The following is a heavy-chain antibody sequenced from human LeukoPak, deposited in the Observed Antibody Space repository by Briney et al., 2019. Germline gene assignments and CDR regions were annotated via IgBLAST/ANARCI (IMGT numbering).Heavy chain of an antibody. D-gene: IGHD4-11*01. V-gene: IGHV4-59*08. CDR1: GGSISSYY. CDR2: IYYSGST. J-gene: IGHJ6*02. CDR3: ARHLTTNPNYYYGMDV. Sequence: KASETLSLTCTVSGGSISSYYWSWIRQPPGKGLEWIGYIYYSGSTNYNPSLKSRVTISVDTSKNQFSLKLSSVTAADTAVYYCARHLTTNPNYYYGMDVWGQGTMVTVSS.